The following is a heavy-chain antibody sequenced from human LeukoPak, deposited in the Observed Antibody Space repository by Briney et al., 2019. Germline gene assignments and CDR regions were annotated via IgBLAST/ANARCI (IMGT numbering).Heavy chain of an antibody. Sequence: SETLSLTCTVSDYYISSGHYWGWIRQPPGKGLEWIGSIYYSGSTYYNPSLKSRVTISVDTSKNQFSLKLSSVTAADTAVYYCAREIDSSSFLDYWGQGTLVTVSS. J-gene: IGHJ4*02. D-gene: IGHD6-13*01. V-gene: IGHV4-38-2*02. CDR3: AREIDSSSFLDY. CDR2: IYYSGST. CDR1: DYYISSGHY.